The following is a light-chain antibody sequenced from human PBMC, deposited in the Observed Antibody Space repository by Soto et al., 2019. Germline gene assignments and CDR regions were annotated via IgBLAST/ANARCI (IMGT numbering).Light chain of an antibody. CDR3: QQSYGTPRT. CDR2: AAS. J-gene: IGKJ4*02. Sequence: DIQMTQSPSSLSASVGDRVTITCRASQRISSYLHWYQQKPGKAPKLLIYAASKLQSGVPSRFSGSGAGTDVTHTISRLQSEYFTGYYCQQSYGTPRTVXSGTKADSK. CDR1: QRISSY. V-gene: IGKV1-39*01.